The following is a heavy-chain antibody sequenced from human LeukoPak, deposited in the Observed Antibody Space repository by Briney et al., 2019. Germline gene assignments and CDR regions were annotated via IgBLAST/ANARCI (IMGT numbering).Heavy chain of an antibody. Sequence: GSVWVSRRTSGYTFTSFAISGVRQAPGRGREWMGWISDYNGKTNYAQKPHGTLTSWTDTSTSTAYMEMRSLRSDDTAVYYCARDPDKYSGYEPYFDYWGQGTLGTVSS. D-gene: IGHD5-12*01. CDR1: GYTFTSFA. CDR3: ARDPDKYSGYEPYFDY. CDR2: ISDYNGKT. J-gene: IGHJ4*02. V-gene: IGHV1-18*01.